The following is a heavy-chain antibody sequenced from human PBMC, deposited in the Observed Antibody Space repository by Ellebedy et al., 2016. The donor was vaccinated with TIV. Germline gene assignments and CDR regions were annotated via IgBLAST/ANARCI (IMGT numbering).Heavy chain of an antibody. V-gene: IGHV3-7*01. CDR1: GFTFSSYW. CDR2: IKQDGSEK. J-gene: IGHJ3*02. CDR3: ARDPNEWELGSAFDI. D-gene: IGHD1-26*01. Sequence: GESLKISXAASGFTFSSYWMSWVRQAPGKGLEWVANIKQDGSEKYYVDSVKGRFTISRDNAKNSLYLQMNSLRAEDTAVYYCARDPNEWELGSAFDIWGQGTMVTVSS.